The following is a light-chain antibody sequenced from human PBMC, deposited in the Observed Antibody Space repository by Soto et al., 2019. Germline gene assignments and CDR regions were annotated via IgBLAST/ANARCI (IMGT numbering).Light chain of an antibody. V-gene: IGLV2-14*01. CDR3: SSYTTSGTRV. CDR1: SSDVGGYNY. CDR2: EVS. J-gene: IGLJ3*02. Sequence: QSVLTQPASVSGSPGQSITISCTGTSSDVGGYNYVSWYRHHPGKAPKLMIYEVSNRPSGVSNRFSGSKSGNTASLTISGLQAEDEADYYCSSYTTSGTRVFGGGTKLTVL.